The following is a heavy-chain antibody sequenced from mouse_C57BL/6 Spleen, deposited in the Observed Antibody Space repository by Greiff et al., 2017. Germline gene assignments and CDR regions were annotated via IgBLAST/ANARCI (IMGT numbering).Heavy chain of an antibody. CDR1: GYTFTSYW. CDR3: SYCGSGCEAMDY. Sequence: EVQLQQSGTVLVRPGASVKMSCKTSGYTFTSYWMHWVKQRPGQGLEWIGAIYPGNSDTSYNQKFKGKAKLTAVTSSSTAYMELSSLTNEDSAVYYCSYCGSGCEAMDYWGQGTSVTVSS. CDR2: IYPGNSDT. V-gene: IGHV1-5*01. D-gene: IGHD1-1*01. J-gene: IGHJ4*01.